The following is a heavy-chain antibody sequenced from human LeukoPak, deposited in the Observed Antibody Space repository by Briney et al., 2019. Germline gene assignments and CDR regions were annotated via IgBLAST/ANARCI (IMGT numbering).Heavy chain of an antibody. V-gene: IGHV3-74*01. CDR3: ATLAVAGIGGY. CDR1: GFTFSSYW. J-gene: IGHJ4*02. CDR2: INSDGSST. D-gene: IGHD6-19*01. Sequence: GGSLRLSCAASGFTFSSYWMHWVRQAPGKGLVWVSRINSDGSSTSYADSVKGRFTISRDNAKNTLYLQMNSLRAEDTAAYYCATLAVAGIGGYWGQGTLVTVSS.